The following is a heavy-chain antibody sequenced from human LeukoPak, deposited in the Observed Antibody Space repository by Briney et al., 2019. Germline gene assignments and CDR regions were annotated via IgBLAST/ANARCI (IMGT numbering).Heavy chain of an antibody. Sequence: AGGSLRLSCAASGFIVSSNYMSWVRQAPGKGLEWVSVIYSGGSTYSADSVKGRFTISRDKSKNTLYLQMNSLRAEDPAVYYCASLYGLGGGTFDIWGQGTMVTVSS. J-gene: IGHJ3*02. CDR2: IYSGGST. V-gene: IGHV3-66*01. CDR3: ASLYGLGGGTFDI. CDR1: GFIVSSNY. D-gene: IGHD3-10*01.